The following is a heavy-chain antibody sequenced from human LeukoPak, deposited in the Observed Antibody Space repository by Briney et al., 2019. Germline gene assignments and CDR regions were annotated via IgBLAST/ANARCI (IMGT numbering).Heavy chain of an antibody. D-gene: IGHD5-18*01. Sequence: PGGSLRLSCTASGFTFSSYAMSWVRQAPGKGLEWVSVISGNGGRTYYAVSVKGRFTISRDNSKNTLYLQMNSLRGEDTAVYYCAKVRDLDTVLGRFDNWGQGTLVTVSS. CDR2: ISGNGGRT. J-gene: IGHJ5*02. CDR3: AKVRDLDTVLGRFDN. V-gene: IGHV3-23*01. CDR1: GFTFSSYA.